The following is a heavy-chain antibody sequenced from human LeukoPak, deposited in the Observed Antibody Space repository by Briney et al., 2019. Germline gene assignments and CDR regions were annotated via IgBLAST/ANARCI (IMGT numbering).Heavy chain of an antibody. J-gene: IGHJ4*02. CDR2: ISAYNGNT. Sequence: ASVKVSCKASGYTFTSYGISWVRQAPGQGLEWMGWISAYNGNTNYAQKLQGRVTMTTDTSTSTAYMELRSLRSDDTAVYYCARDLERAAALFLRDGYNSGVDYWGQGTLVTVSS. CDR1: GYTFTSYG. V-gene: IGHV1-18*01. D-gene: IGHD5-24*01. CDR3: ARDLERAAALFLRDGYNSGVDY.